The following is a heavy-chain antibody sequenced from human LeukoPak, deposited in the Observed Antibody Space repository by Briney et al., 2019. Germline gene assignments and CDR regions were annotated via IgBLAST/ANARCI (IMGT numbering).Heavy chain of an antibody. D-gene: IGHD3-22*01. CDR1: GGSISSYY. J-gene: IGHJ6*03. CDR3: ATDSSGYSWGYYYYYYMDV. CDR2: IYYSGST. Sequence: SETLSLTCTVSGGSISSYYWSWIRQPPGKGLEWIGYIYYSGSTNYNPSLKSRVTISVDTSKNQFSLKLSSVTAADTAVYYCATDSSGYSWGYYYYYYMDVWGKGTTVTVSS. V-gene: IGHV4-59*12.